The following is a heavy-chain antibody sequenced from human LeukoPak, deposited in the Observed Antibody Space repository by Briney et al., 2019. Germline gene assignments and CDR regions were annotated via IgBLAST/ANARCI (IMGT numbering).Heavy chain of an antibody. V-gene: IGHV3-74*01. J-gene: IGHJ4*02. CDR2: VSGDGSST. CDR3: TRDLSPAHF. Sequence: GGSLRLSCTTSGFTFSTYWMHWVRQAPGKGLVGVSRVSGDGSSTVYADSVKGRFTISRDNAKNTLYLQMNSLRAEDTAVYYCTRDLSPAHFWGQGTLVTVSS. CDR1: GFTFSTYW. D-gene: IGHD2/OR15-2a*01.